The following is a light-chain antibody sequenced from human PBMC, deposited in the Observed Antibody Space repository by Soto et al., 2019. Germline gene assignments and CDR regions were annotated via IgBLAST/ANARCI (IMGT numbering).Light chain of an antibody. CDR2: DAS. J-gene: IGKJ1*01. CDR1: EGLSGS. Sequence: DIEMTQSPSTLSASIGDGVTIPCRASEGLSGSLAWYQQQPGKAPKLLIYDASNLESGVPSRFSGSGSGTEFTLAISSLQADDFATYYCQQYNNYPRTFGQGTKVEI. CDR3: QQYNNYPRT. V-gene: IGKV1-5*01.